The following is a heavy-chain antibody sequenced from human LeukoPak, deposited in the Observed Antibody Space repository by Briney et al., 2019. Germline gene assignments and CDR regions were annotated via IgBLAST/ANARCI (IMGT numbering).Heavy chain of an antibody. V-gene: IGHV3-9*01. CDR2: ISWNSGSV. CDR3: AKDNSGFDY. CDR1: GFTFDGYA. J-gene: IGHJ4*02. Sequence: GRSLRLSCAASGFTFDGYAMHWVRHAPGKGLEWVSGISWNSGSVGYADSVKGRFTISRDNAKNSLYLQMNSLRAEDTALYYCAKDNSGFDYWGQGTLVTVSS. D-gene: IGHD2-21*01.